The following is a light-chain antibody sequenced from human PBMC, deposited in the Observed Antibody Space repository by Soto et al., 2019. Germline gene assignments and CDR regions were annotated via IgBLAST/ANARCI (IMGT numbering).Light chain of an antibody. Sequence: EMVVKQSPGTLSLSPWERATLSCRASQSVSRSNFAWYQQKPGQAPRLLIYGGSSRATGIPDRFSGAGSGTDFTLSINRLEPEDFAVYYCQHYDTALTFGGGTKVEL. J-gene: IGKJ4*01. CDR2: GGS. CDR1: QSVSRSN. V-gene: IGKV3-20*01. CDR3: QHYDTALT.